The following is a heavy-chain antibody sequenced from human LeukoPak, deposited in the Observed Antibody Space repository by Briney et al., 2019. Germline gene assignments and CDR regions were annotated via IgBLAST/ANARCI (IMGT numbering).Heavy chain of an antibody. Sequence: PGGSLRLSCAASGFAFSSYAMHWVRQAPGKGLEGVAVISCDESNKFYADSVKGRFTFSRDNSKNTLDLQMNSLRAEDTAVYYCARGRYCSGGTYYSGSFDYWGQGTLVTVSS. V-gene: IGHV3-30*01. CDR2: ISCDESNK. CDR3: ARGRYCSGGTYYSGSFDY. J-gene: IGHJ4*02. CDR1: GFAFSSYA. D-gene: IGHD2-15*01.